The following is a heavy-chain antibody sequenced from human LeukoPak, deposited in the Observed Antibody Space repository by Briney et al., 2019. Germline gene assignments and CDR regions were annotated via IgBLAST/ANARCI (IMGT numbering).Heavy chain of an antibody. CDR1: GGTFSSYA. J-gene: IGHJ5*02. CDR3: ARDCSSTSCYARSRVTTPPWWFDP. D-gene: IGHD2-2*01. V-gene: IGHV1-69*06. CDR2: IIPIFGTA. Sequence: SVKVSCKASGGTFSSYAISWVRQAPGQGLEWMGGIIPIFGTANYAQKSQGRVTITADKSTSTAYMELSSLRSEDTAVYYCARDCSSTSCYARSRVTTPPWWFDPWGQGTLVTVSS.